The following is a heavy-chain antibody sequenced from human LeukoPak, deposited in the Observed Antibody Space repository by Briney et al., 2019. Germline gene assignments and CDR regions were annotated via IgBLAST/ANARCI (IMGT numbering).Heavy chain of an antibody. Sequence: GESLKISCKGSGYSFTSYWIGSVRQMPGKGLEWMGIIYPGDSDTRYSPSFQGQVTISADKSISTAYLQWSSLKASDTAMYYCARSVDYGYSSGWPYFDYWGQGTLVTVSS. J-gene: IGHJ4*02. CDR3: ARSVDYGYSSGWPYFDY. V-gene: IGHV5-51*01. D-gene: IGHD6-19*01. CDR2: IYPGDSDT. CDR1: GYSFTSYW.